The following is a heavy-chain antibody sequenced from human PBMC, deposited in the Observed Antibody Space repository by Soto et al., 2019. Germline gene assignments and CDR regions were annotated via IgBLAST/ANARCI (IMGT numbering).Heavy chain of an antibody. CDR2: INPSGGST. CDR1: GYTFTSYY. CDR3: ARHPDYDILTGYPTLKNDY. Sequence: ASVKVSCTASGYTFTSYYMHWVRQAPGQGLEWMGIINPSGGSTSYAQKFQGRVTMTRDTSTSTVYVELSSLRSEDTAVFYCARHPDYDILTGYPTLKNDYLGQGTLVTVSS. V-gene: IGHV1-46*03. J-gene: IGHJ4*02. D-gene: IGHD3-9*01.